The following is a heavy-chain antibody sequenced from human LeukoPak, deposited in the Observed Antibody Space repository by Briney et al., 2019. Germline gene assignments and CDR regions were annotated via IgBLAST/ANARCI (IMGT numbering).Heavy chain of an antibody. Sequence: GGSLRLSCAASGLTLSGYWMHWVRQAPGKGLVWVSRINGDASNTSYADSVKGRFTISRDNAKSTLYLQMNSPRVEDTAVYYCARARGNTYGYFEYWGQGTLVTVSS. D-gene: IGHD5-18*01. CDR2: INGDASNT. V-gene: IGHV3-74*01. CDR1: GLTLSGYW. CDR3: ARARGNTYGYFEY. J-gene: IGHJ4*02.